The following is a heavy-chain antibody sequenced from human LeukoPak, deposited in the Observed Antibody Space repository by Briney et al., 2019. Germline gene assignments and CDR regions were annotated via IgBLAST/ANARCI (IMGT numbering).Heavy chain of an antibody. CDR2: IYYSGST. CDR1: GGSFSGYY. V-gene: IGHV4-59*01. J-gene: IGHJ3*02. Sequence: SETLSLTCAVYGGSFSGYYWSWIRQPPGKGLEWIGYIYYSGSTNYNPSLKSRVTISVDTSKNQFSLKLSSVTAADTAVYYCAGRTYYYDSSGHLIGAFDIWGQGTMVTVSS. CDR3: AGRTYYYDSSGHLIGAFDI. D-gene: IGHD3-22*01.